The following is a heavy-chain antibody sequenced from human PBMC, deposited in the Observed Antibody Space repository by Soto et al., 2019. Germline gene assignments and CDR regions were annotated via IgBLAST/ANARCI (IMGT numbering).Heavy chain of an antibody. CDR3: ARVTPGNNLYYFSGLDV. J-gene: IGHJ6*02. Sequence: LRLSCVASGFTFATYGIHWVRQAPGKGLEWVALISYEGSNTYYADSVKGRFTISRDNSKNTLYLQMNSLRPEDTGVYYCARVTPGNNLYYFSGLDVWGQGTSVTVSS. V-gene: IGHV3-30-3*01. CDR2: ISYEGSNT. CDR1: GFTFATYG. D-gene: IGHD3-10*01.